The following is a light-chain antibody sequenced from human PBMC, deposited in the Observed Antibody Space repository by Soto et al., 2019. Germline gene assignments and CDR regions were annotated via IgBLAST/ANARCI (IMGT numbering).Light chain of an antibody. CDR1: PSDIGAYNY. J-gene: IGLJ2*01. CDR2: DVT. CDR3: GSYSISSTLMI. Sequence: QSALTQPASVSGSPGQSITISCSGTPSDIGAYNYVSWYQHHPGKAPKVIIYDVTNRPSGVSSRFSGSKSGTTASLTISGLQPEDEDNYYCGSYSISSTLMIFGGGTKLTVL. V-gene: IGLV2-14*03.